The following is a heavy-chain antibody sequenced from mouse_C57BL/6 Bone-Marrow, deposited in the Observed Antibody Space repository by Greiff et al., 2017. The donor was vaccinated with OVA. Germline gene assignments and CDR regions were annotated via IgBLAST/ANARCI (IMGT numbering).Heavy chain of an antibody. CDR2: IYPRSGNT. V-gene: IGHV1-81*01. CDR1: GYTFTSYG. J-gene: IGHJ4*01. Sequence: VKLMESGAELARPGASVKLSCKASGYTFTSYGISWVKQRTGQGLEWIGEIYPRSGNTYYNEKFKGKATLTADKSSSTAYMELRSLTSEDSAVYFCAREGVFPDYAMDYWGQGTSVTVSS. CDR3: AREGVFPDYAMDY.